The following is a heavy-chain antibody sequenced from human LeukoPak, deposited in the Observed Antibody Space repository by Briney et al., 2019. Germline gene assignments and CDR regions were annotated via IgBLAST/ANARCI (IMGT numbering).Heavy chain of an antibody. J-gene: IGHJ4*02. CDR1: GGSISSYY. CDR3: ARDFRTPRH. CDR2: IYYSGST. V-gene: IGHV4-59*01. Sequence: SETLSLTCTVSGGSISSYYWSWIRQPPGKGLEWIGYIYYSGSTNYNPSLKSRVTISVDTSKNQFSLKLSSVTAADAAVYYCARDFRTPRHWGQGTLVTVSS.